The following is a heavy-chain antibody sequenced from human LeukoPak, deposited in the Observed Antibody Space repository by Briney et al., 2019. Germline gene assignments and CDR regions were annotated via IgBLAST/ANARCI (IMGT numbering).Heavy chain of an antibody. Sequence: GGSLRLFCAASGFTFSSYWMSWVRQAPGRGLEWVANIKQDGSEKYYVDSVKDRFTISRDNAKNSLYLQMNSLRAEDTAVYYCARVADYGDYLVYWGQGALGVVS. CDR3: ARVADYGDYLVY. V-gene: IGHV3-7*03. J-gene: IGHJ4*02. CDR2: IKQDGSEK. D-gene: IGHD4-17*01. CDR1: GFTFSSYW.